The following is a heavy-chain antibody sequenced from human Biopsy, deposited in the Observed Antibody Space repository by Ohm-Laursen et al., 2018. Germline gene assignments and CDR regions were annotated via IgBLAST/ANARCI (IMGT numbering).Heavy chain of an antibody. CDR1: GGSFTGHY. V-gene: IGHV4-59*11. J-gene: IGHJ1*01. Sequence: GTLSLTCTVSGGSFTGHYWTWIRQPPGKGLEWIGHISHTGYTSYKSSLRSRVTISLDTSRKHFSLRLTSLAAADTAVYYCARGSNEYGGLYFPHWGQGTLVTVSS. CDR3: ARGSNEYGGLYFPH. CDR2: ISHTGYT. D-gene: IGHD4-23*01.